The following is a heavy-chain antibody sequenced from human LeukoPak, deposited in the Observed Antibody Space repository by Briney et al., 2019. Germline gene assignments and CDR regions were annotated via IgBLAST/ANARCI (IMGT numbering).Heavy chain of an antibody. CDR2: IIPIFGTA. Sequence: ASVKVSCKASGGTFSSYAISWVRQAPGQGLEWMGGIIPIFGTANYAQKFQGRVTITADESTSTAYMELSSLRSEDTAVYYCAKPRRGSYYLGDAFDIWGQGTMVTVSS. CDR1: GGTFSSYA. V-gene: IGHV1-69*13. CDR3: AKPRRGSYYLGDAFDI. D-gene: IGHD1-26*01. J-gene: IGHJ3*02.